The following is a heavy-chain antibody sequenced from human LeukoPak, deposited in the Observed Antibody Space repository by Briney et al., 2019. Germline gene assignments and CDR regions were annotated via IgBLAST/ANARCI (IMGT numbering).Heavy chain of an antibody. Sequence: SETLSLTCAVYGGSFSGYYWSWIRQPPGKGLEWIGSIYYSGSTYYNPSLKSRVTISVDTSKNQFSLKLSSVTAADTAVYYCALGLLLDYWGQGTLVTVSS. CDR3: ALGLLLDY. CDR2: IYYSGST. D-gene: IGHD3-22*01. CDR1: GGSFSGYY. J-gene: IGHJ4*02. V-gene: IGHV4-34*01.